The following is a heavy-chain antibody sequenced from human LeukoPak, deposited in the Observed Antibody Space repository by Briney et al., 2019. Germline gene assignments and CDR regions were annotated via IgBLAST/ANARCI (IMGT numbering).Heavy chain of an antibody. V-gene: IGHV3-15*01. CDR3: TTGIAAAAAFDY. D-gene: IGHD6-13*01. Sequence: GGSLRLSCAASGFTFSNAWMSWVRQAPGKGLEWVGRIKSKTDGGTTDYAAPVKGRFTISRDDSKNTLYLQMNSLKTEDTAVYYCTTGIAAAAAFDYWGQGTLVTVSS. J-gene: IGHJ4*02. CDR2: IKSKTDGGTT. CDR1: GFTFSNAW.